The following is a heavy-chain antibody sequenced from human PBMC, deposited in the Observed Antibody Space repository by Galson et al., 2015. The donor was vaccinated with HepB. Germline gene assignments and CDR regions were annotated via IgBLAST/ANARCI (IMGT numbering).Heavy chain of an antibody. CDR3: ARDFGGISESWRAFDI. Sequence: SLRLSCAASGFTVSSNYMSWVRQAPGKGLEWVSVIYSGGSTYYADSVKGRFTISRDNSKSTLYLQMNSLRAEDTAVYYCARDFGGISESWRAFDIWGQGTMVTVSS. CDR1: GFTVSSNY. V-gene: IGHV3-53*01. CDR2: IYSGGST. D-gene: IGHD1-20*01. J-gene: IGHJ3*02.